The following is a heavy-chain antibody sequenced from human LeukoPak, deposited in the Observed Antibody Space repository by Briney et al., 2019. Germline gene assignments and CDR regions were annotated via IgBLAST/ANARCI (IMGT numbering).Heavy chain of an antibody. V-gene: IGHV4-59*01. J-gene: IGHJ4*02. Sequence: PSETLSLTCTVSGGSISTYYWSWIRQPPGKGLEWIGYIYYTGSTNYNPSLKSRVTISVDTSKNQFSLKLSSVTPADTAVYYCARVITVRGVIFDYWGQGTLVTVSS. CDR1: GGSISTYY. CDR2: IYYTGST. D-gene: IGHD3-16*01. CDR3: ARVITVRGVIFDY.